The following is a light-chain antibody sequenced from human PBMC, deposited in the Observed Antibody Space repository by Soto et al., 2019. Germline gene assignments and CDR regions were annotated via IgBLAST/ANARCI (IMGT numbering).Light chain of an antibody. CDR2: DAS. CDR3: QQYDNLPWT. CDR1: QDISNY. J-gene: IGKJ1*01. Sequence: DIQITQSPSSLSESVVDRVTITCQASQDISNYLNWYQQRPGKAPKLLIYDASNLETGVPSRFSGSGSGADFTFTISSLQPEDIATYYCQQYDNLPWTFGQGTKVDIK. V-gene: IGKV1-33*01.